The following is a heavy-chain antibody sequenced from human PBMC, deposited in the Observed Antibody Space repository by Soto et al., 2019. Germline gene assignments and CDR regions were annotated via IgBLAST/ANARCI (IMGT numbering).Heavy chain of an antibody. J-gene: IGHJ3*02. Sequence: QVQLVQSGAEVKKPGSSVKVSCKASGGTFSSYAISWVRQAPGQGLEWMGGIIPIFGAANYPQKFQGRVTIPADEATITDYMELSSVRSEDTAVYYCARDFGIAVVGGAFDIWGQGTMVTVS. D-gene: IGHD6-19*01. V-gene: IGHV1-69*01. CDR2: IIPIFGAA. CDR3: ARDFGIAVVGGAFDI. CDR1: GGTFSSYA.